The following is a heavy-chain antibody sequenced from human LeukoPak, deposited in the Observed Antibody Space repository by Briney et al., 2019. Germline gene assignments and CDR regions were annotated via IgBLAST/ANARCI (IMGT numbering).Heavy chain of an antibody. D-gene: IGHD1-7*01. V-gene: IGHV4-34*01. CDR3: ARGLTGTYYYYYYYMDV. J-gene: IGHJ6*03. Sequence: SETLSLTCAVYGGSFSGYYWSWIRQPPGKGLEWIGEINHRGSTNYNPSLKSRVTISVDTSKNQFSLKLSSVTAADTAVYYCARGLTGTYYYYYYYMDVWGKGTTVTVSS. CDR1: GGSFSGYY. CDR2: INHRGST.